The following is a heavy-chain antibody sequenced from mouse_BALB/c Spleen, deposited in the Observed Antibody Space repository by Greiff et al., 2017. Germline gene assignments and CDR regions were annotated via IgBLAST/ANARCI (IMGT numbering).Heavy chain of an antibody. CDR2: ISYDGSN. CDR3: ARDLSLDY. D-gene: IGHD2-3*01. Sequence: EVQLQESGPGLVKPSQSLSLTCSVTGYSITSGYYWNWIRQFPGNKLEWMGYISYDGSNNYNPSLKNRISITRDISKNQFFLKLNSVTTEDTATYYCARDLSLDYWGQGTTLTVSS. CDR1: GYSITSGYY. V-gene: IGHV3-6*02. J-gene: IGHJ2*01.